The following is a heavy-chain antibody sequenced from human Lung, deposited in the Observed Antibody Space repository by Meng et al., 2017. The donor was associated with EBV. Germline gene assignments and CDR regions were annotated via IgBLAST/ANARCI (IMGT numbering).Heavy chain of an antibody. J-gene: IGHJ4*02. D-gene: IGHD4-11*01. CDR2: FHTSGGT. Sequence: QVQLQESGPRMAKPSEPLSLTYTVSGGSINSYYWHWIRQPAGKGLEWIGRFHTSGGTKYNPSLKSRVTMSVDMSKSQLSLNLNSVTAADTVVYYCAADPLLDDYGNSFDYWGQGTLVTVSS. CDR3: AADPLLDDYGNSFDY. V-gene: IGHV4-4*07. CDR1: GGSINSYY.